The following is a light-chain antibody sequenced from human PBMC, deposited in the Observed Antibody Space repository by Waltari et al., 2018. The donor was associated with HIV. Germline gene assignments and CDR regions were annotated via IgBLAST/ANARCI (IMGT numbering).Light chain of an antibody. J-gene: IGKJ1*01. Sequence: AIRMTQSPSSFSASTGDRVTFTCRASQDISSYLAWYQQKPGKAPNLLIYGGSTLQTGVPSRFSGSGSGTDFTLTISCLQSEDFATYYCQQYYNYPRTFGQGTKVEIK. CDR2: GGS. CDR3: QQYYNYPRT. V-gene: IGKV1-8*01. CDR1: QDISSY.